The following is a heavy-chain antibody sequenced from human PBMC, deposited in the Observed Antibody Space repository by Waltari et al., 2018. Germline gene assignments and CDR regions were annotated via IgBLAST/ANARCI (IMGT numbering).Heavy chain of an antibody. Sequence: QVQLVQSGAEVKKPGSSVTVSCKASGGTFSSYSISWVRPPPGQGLEWMGGIIPIFGTASNAQKFQGRVTITADESTSTAYMELSSLRSEDTAVYYCAREGSGWYEFYYYGMDVWGQGTSVTVSS. V-gene: IGHV1-69*13. D-gene: IGHD6-19*01. CDR2: IIPIFGTA. CDR3: AREGSGWYEFYYYGMDV. J-gene: IGHJ6*02. CDR1: GGTFSSYS.